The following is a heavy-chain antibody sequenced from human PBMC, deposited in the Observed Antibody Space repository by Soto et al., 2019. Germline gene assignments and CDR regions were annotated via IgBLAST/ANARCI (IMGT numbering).Heavy chain of an antibody. D-gene: IGHD2-8*01. CDR3: ARYESPLNWLDP. CDR1: GYTFTGYY. Sequence: ASVKVSCKASGYTFTGYYIHWVRQAPGQGLEWMGWIDPSSGGTNYALKFQGRVTMTRDTSISTAYMELGSLRSDDTAVYYCARYESPLNWLDPWGQGTLVTVSS. CDR2: IDPSSGGT. V-gene: IGHV1-2*02. J-gene: IGHJ5*02.